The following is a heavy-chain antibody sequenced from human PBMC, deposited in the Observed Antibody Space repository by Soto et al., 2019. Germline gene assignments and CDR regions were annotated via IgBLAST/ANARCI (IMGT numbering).Heavy chain of an antibody. V-gene: IGHV4-39*01. CDR1: GGSMTSSGYY. CDR2: IYSSGTV. Sequence: PSETLSLTCTVSGGSMTSSGYYWGWIRQPPGKGLEWIGSIYSSGTVYYSPSLKSRVTISVDTSKNQFSLKVRSVTAADTAFYYCARREAQRHYWGQGTLVTVSS. CDR3: ARREAQRHY. J-gene: IGHJ4*02. D-gene: IGHD6-25*01.